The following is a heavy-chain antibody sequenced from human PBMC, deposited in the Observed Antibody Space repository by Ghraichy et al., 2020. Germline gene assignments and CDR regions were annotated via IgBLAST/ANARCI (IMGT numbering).Heavy chain of an antibody. CDR2: ISWNSGSI. CDR1: GFTFDDYA. Sequence: GGSLRLSCAASGFTFDDYAMHWVRQAPGKGLEWVLGISWNSGSIGYADSVKGRFTISRDNAKNSLYLQMNSLRAEDTALYYCAKEGGTHDAFDIWGQGTMVTVSS. CDR3: AKEGGTHDAFDI. V-gene: IGHV3-9*01. D-gene: IGHD3-16*01. J-gene: IGHJ3*02.